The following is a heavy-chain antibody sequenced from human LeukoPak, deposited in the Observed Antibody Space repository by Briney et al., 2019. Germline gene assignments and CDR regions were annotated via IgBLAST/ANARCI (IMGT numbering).Heavy chain of an antibody. CDR1: GGTFSTYP. Sequence: ASVKVSCKTSGGTFSTYPITWVRQAPGQRLEWMGWISTYNYNTNYAQKFRGRVTLTKDTSTSTVYMELRSLRFDDTAIYYCARQVDTSMALPDYWGQGTLVTVSS. V-gene: IGHV1-18*01. D-gene: IGHD5-18*01. CDR3: ARQVDTSMALPDY. J-gene: IGHJ4*02. CDR2: ISTYNYNT.